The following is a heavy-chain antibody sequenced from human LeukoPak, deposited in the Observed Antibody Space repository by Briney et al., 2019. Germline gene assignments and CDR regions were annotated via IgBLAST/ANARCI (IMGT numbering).Heavy chain of an antibody. V-gene: IGHV3-9*01. J-gene: IGHJ4*02. CDR2: ISWNSGSI. CDR3: AKTDTAMVKGYFDY. Sequence: GRSLRLSCAASGFTFDDYAMHWARQAPGKGPEWVSGISWNSGSIGYADSVKGRFTISRDNAKNSLYLQMNSLRAEDTALYYCAKTDTAMVKGYFDYWGQGTLVTVSS. CDR1: GFTFDDYA. D-gene: IGHD5-18*01.